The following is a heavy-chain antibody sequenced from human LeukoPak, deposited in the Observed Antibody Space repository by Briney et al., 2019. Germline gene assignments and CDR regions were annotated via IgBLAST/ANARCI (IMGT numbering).Heavy chain of an antibody. V-gene: IGHV4-4*07. CDR1: GVSISSYY. CDR3: ARFSSSWYGYYFDY. CDR2: IYTSGIT. D-gene: IGHD6-13*01. J-gene: IGHJ4*02. Sequence: KTSETLSLTCTVSGVSISSYYGSWLRQPAGKGRGWLGRIYTSGITNYTPSLKSRVTMSVDTSKNQFSLKLSSVTAADTAVYYCARFSSSWYGYYFDYWGQGTLVTVSS.